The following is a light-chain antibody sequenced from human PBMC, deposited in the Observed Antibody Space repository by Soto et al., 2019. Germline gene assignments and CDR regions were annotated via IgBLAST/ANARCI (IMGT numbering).Light chain of an antibody. Sequence: QSALTQPASVSGSPRQSITISCTGTSSDVGGYNYVSWYQQHPGKAPKLMIYDVSNRPSGVSNRFSGSKSRNTASLTISGLKAEDEADYYCSSYTSRSTLYVFGTGTKLTVL. CDR3: SSYTSRSTLYV. V-gene: IGLV2-14*01. CDR1: SSDVGGYNY. J-gene: IGLJ1*01. CDR2: DVS.